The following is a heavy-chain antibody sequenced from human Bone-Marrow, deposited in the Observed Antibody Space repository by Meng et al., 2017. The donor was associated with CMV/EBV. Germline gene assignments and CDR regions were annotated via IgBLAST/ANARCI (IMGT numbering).Heavy chain of an antibody. Sequence: SETLSLTCAVYGGSFSGYYWSWIRQAPGKGLEWIGEINHRRNTNYNPYLKGRVTITVDTSKNQFSLILNSVTAADTALYYCAGDSGWQPGGYCGQGNLVTVSS. V-gene: IGHV4-34*01. D-gene: IGHD3-10*01. CDR2: INHRRNT. J-gene: IGHJ4*02. CDR1: GGSFSGYY. CDR3: AGDSGWQPGGY.